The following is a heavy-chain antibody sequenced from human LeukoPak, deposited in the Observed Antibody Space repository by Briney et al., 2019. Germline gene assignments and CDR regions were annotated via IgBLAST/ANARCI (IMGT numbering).Heavy chain of an antibody. CDR3: ATRPDGNDVPYFDY. CDR1: GLTVGFKC. D-gene: IGHD5-12*01. V-gene: IGHV3-66*01. CDR2: IYSGGSS. Sequence: GSLRLSCSASGLTVGFKCMSWVRQAPGKGLEWVSIIYSGGSSYYADSVKGRFTVSRDTSKNTLYLQMNRLRAEDTAVYYCATRPDGNDVPYFDYWGQGTLVTVSS. J-gene: IGHJ4*02.